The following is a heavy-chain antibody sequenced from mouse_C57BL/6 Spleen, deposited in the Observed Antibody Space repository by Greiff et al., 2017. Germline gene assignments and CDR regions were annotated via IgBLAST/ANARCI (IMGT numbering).Heavy chain of an antibody. CDR1: GYTFTSYW. J-gene: IGHJ3*01. CDR2: IDPNSGGT. D-gene: IGHD2-4*01. CDR3: ARRGDYDGEGCAY. V-gene: IGHV1-72*01. Sequence: QVQLKQPGAELVKPGASVKLSCKASGYTFTSYWMHWVKQRPGRGLEWIGRIDPNSGGTKYNEKFKSKATLTVDKPSSTAYMQLSSLTSEDSAVYYCARRGDYDGEGCAYWGQGTLVTVSA.